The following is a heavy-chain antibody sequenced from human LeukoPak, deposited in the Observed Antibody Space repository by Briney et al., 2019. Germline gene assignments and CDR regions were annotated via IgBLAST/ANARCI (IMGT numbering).Heavy chain of an antibody. CDR3: AKDGSSGWYHY. CDR2: ISYDGSNK. J-gene: IGHJ4*02. D-gene: IGHD6-19*01. V-gene: IGHV3-30*18. Sequence: GGSLRLSCAATKFSLSSYGIHWVRQAPGKGLEWVAVISYDGSNKYYADSVKGRFTISRDNSKNTLYLQMNSLRAEDTAVYYCAKDGSSGWYHYWGQGTLVTVSS. CDR1: KFSLSSYG.